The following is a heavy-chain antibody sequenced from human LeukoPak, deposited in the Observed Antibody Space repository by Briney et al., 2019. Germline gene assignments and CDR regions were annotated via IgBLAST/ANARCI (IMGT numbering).Heavy chain of an antibody. Sequence: SETLSLTCTVSGGSISSYYWSWIRQPPGKGLEWIGYIYYSGSTNYNPSLKSRVTISVDTSKNQFSLKLSSVTAADTAGYYCARVLVVGIFPYFDYWGQGTLVTVSS. CDR1: GGSISSYY. V-gene: IGHV4-59*08. D-gene: IGHD6-19*01. CDR3: ARVLVVGIFPYFDY. J-gene: IGHJ4*02. CDR2: IYYSGST.